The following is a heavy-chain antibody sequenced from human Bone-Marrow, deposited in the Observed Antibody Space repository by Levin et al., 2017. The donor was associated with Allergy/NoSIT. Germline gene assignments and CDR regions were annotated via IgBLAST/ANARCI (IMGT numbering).Heavy chain of an antibody. Sequence: GESLKISCAASGFTFSDCNMNWVRQAPGKGLEWVSGISSGSSYTWYADSVKGRFTISRDNSKNSLYLQMDRLTPEDTAVYFCARDQDHGFLSPFGWFDPWGQGTLVSVSS. D-gene: IGHD3-3*01. V-gene: IGHV3-21*01. CDR2: ISSGSSYT. CDR1: GFTFSDCN. CDR3: ARDQDHGFLSPFGWFDP. J-gene: IGHJ5*02.